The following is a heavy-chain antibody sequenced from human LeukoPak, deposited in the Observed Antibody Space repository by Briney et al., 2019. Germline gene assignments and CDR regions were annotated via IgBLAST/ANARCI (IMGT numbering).Heavy chain of an antibody. Sequence: SETLSLTCTVSGGSISSGDYYWSWIRQPPGKGLEWIGYIYYSGSNYYNPSLKSRVTISVDTSKNQFPLKLSSVTAADTAVYYCARDSSGYYYYWGQGTLVTVSS. CDR2: IYYSGSN. J-gene: IGHJ4*02. D-gene: IGHD3-22*01. CDR3: ARDSSGYYYY. CDR1: GGSISSGDYY. V-gene: IGHV4-30-4*01.